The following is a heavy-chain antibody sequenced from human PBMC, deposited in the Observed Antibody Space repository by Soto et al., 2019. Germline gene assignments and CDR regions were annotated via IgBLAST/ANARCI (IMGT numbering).Heavy chain of an antibody. D-gene: IGHD1-26*01. J-gene: IGHJ4*02. Sequence: PSETLSLTCTVSGGSVSSGSYYWSWIRQSPGKGLEWIGYIYYSGSTNYNPSLKSRVTISVDTSKNQFSLKLSSVTAADTAVYYCERASASYIFFDYWGQGTLVTVSS. CDR1: GGSVSSGSYY. CDR3: ERASASYIFFDY. CDR2: IYYSGST. V-gene: IGHV4-61*01.